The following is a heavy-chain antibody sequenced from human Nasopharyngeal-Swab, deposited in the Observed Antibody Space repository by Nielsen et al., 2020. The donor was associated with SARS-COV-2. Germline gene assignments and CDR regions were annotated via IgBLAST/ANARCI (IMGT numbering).Heavy chain of an antibody. CDR3: ARLGEAVAGFDY. J-gene: IGHJ4*02. D-gene: IGHD6-19*01. V-gene: IGHV4-39*01. CDR2: IYYSGST. Sequence: SETLSLTCTVSGGSISSSSYYWGWIRQPPGKGLEWNGSIYYSGSTYYNPSLKSRVTISVDTSKNQFSLKLSSVTAADTAVYYCARLGEAVAGFDYWGQGTLVTVSS. CDR1: GGSISSSSYY.